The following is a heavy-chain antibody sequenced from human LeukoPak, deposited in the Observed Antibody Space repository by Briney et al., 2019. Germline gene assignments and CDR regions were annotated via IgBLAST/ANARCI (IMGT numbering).Heavy chain of an antibody. CDR3: ARRNNRYSGSYPRELDY. CDR1: GYSISSGYY. Sequence: SETLSLTCTVSGYSISSGYYWGWIRQPPGKGLEWIGSIYHSGSTYYNPSLKSRVTISVDTSKNQFSLKLSSVTAADTAVYYCARRNNRYSGSYPRELDYWGQGTLVTVSS. J-gene: IGHJ4*02. CDR2: IYHSGST. V-gene: IGHV4-38-2*02. D-gene: IGHD1-26*01.